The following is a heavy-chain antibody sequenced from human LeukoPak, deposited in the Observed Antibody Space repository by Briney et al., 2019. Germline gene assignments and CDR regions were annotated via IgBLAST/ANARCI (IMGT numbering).Heavy chain of an antibody. V-gene: IGHV3-30*04. CDR3: ARDDRGVAAAGFFDY. CDR1: GFTFSSFA. J-gene: IGHJ4*02. D-gene: IGHD6-13*01. CDR2: ISYDGSNK. Sequence: AGGSLRLSCAASGFTFSSFAMHWVRQAPGKGLEWVAVISYDGSNKYYADSVKGRFTLSRDNSKNTLYLQMSSLRADDTAVYYCARDDRGVAAAGFFDYWGQGTLVTVSS.